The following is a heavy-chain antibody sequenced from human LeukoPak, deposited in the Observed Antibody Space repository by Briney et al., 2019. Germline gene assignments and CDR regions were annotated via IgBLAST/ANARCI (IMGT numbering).Heavy chain of an antibody. CDR3: ARVSDFWSGYYTFDY. D-gene: IGHD3-3*01. J-gene: IGHJ4*02. CDR1: GGSISGYY. CDR2: IYTSGST. Sequence: SETLSLTCTVSGGSISGYYWSWIRQPAGKGLEWIGRIYTSGSTNYNPSLKSRVTMSVDTSKDQFSLKLSSVTAADTAVYYCARVSDFWSGYYTFDYWGQGTLVTVSS. V-gene: IGHV4-4*07.